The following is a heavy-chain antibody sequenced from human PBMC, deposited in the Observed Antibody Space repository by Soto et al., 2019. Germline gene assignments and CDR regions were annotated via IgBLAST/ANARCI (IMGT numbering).Heavy chain of an antibody. CDR1: GFTFDDYW. D-gene: IGHD1-20*01. Sequence: EVQLVESGGVLVQPGGSLRLSCVAPGFTFDDYWMNWVRQAPGKGLEWVAIINKDGSERYYMDSVKGRFTISRDNSKNSLFLQMNSLRAEDTALYYCARDGHNTNDVDHWGQGTLVTVSS. CDR2: INKDGSER. CDR3: ARDGHNTNDVDH. V-gene: IGHV3-7*01. J-gene: IGHJ5*02.